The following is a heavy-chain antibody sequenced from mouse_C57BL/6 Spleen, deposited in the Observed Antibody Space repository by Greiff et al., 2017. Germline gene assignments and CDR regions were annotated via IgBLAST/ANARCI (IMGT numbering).Heavy chain of an antibody. D-gene: IGHD1-2*01. J-gene: IGHJ2*01. Sequence: EVHLVESGGGLVQPGASLSLSCAASGFTFTDYYMSWVRQPPGKALEWLGFIRNRANGYTTEYSTSVKGRFAISRDNSQNILYLQMNALRAEDSATDCRARYITTPYYVDYWGQGTTLTASS. CDR1: GFTFTDYY. CDR3: ARYITTPYYVDY. CDR2: IRNRANGYTT. V-gene: IGHV7-3*01.